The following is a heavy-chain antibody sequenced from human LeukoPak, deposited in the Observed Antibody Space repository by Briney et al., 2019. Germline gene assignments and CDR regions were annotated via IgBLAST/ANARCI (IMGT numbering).Heavy chain of an antibody. CDR3: AKLVVGVGDFDY. D-gene: IGHD2-15*01. CDR2: TSGSGGST. J-gene: IGHJ4*02. Sequence: GGSLTLSCAPYGFTFSSYAMRWVRQAPGRGREWVAATSGSGGSTYYADSVKGWFTLSRDNSKNTPYLQMDSLRAEDTAVYLCAKLVVGVGDFDYWGQGTLVTVSS. CDR1: GFTFSSYA. V-gene: IGHV3-23*01.